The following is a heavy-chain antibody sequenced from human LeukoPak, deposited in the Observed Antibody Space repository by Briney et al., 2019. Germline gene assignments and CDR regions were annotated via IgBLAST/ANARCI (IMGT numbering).Heavy chain of an antibody. CDR2: ISAYNGNT. V-gene: IGHV1-18*01. CDR1: GYTFTSYG. Sequence: PGASVKVSCKASGYTFTSYGISWVRQAPGQGLEWMGWISAYNGNTNYAQKLQGRVTMTTDTSTSTAYVELSSLRSEDTAVYYCARTYYYDSSGYSDAFDIWGQGTMVTVSS. J-gene: IGHJ3*02. CDR3: ARTYYYDSSGYSDAFDI. D-gene: IGHD3-22*01.